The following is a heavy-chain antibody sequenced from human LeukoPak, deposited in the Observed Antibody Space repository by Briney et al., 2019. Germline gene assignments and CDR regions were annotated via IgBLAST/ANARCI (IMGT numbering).Heavy chain of an antibody. CDR3: ATRGGGSYIAFDY. Sequence: GGSLRLSCAASGFTFSSYAMSWVRQAPGKGLEWVSVIYSGGSTYYADSVKGRFTISRDNSKNTLYLQMNSLRAEDTAVYYCATRGGGSYIAFDYWGQGTLVTVSS. CDR2: IYSGGST. J-gene: IGHJ4*02. V-gene: IGHV3-66*01. CDR1: GFTFSSYA. D-gene: IGHD1-26*01.